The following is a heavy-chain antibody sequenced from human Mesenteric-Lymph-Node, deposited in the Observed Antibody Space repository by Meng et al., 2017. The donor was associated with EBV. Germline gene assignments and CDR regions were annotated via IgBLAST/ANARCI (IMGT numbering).Heavy chain of an antibody. J-gene: IGHJ4*02. CDR2: IYHNGNT. CDR3: ARADSSGPWHFDY. D-gene: IGHD3-22*01. Sequence: VQLQESGPGLVKPSGTLSLTCAVSSGSISSSNWWSWVRQPPGKGLEWIGEIYHNGNTNYNPSLKSRVTISVDKSKNQFSLKLNSVTAADTAVYYCARADSSGPWHFDYWGQGTLVTVSS. CDR1: SGSISSSNW. V-gene: IGHV4-4*02.